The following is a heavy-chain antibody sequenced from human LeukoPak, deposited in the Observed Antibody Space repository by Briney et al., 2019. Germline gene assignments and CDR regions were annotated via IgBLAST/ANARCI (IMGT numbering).Heavy chain of an antibody. Sequence: AGGSLRLSCAASGFTFSSYAMSWVRQAPGKGLEWVSAISGSGDNTYYADSVKGRFTISRDNSKNTLYLQMKSLRADDTALYYCAKVDTTMVRGLFDYWGQGTLVTVSS. V-gene: IGHV3-23*01. J-gene: IGHJ4*02. CDR1: GFTFSSYA. D-gene: IGHD5-18*01. CDR3: AKVDTTMVRGLFDY. CDR2: ISGSGDNT.